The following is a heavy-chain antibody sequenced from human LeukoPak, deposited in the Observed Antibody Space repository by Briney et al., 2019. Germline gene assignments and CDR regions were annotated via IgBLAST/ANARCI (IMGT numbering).Heavy chain of an antibody. CDR2: IIPIFGTA. V-gene: IGHV1-69*13. CDR3: ARSANHYYDSSGYYDHFDY. D-gene: IGHD3-22*01. J-gene: IGHJ4*02. Sequence: ASVKVSCKASGGTFSSYAIGWVRQAPGQGLEWMGGIIPIFGTANYAQKFQGRVTITADESTSTAYMELSSLRSEDTAVYYCARSANHYYDSSGYYDHFDYWGQGTLVTVSS. CDR1: GGTFSSYA.